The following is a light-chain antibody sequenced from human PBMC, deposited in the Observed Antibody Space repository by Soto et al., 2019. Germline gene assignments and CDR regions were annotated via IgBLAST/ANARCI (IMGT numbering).Light chain of an antibody. CDR1: SSNIGSNY. CDR3: AAWDDSLHVV. CDR2: GNN. Sequence: QSVLTQPPSASGTPGQRVTISCSGSSSNIGSNYVYWYQQLPGTAPKLLIYGNNQRPSGVPDRFSGSKSGTSASLAISGLRSEDEADYYCAAWDDSLHVVFGGGTKLTVL. V-gene: IGLV1-47*01. J-gene: IGLJ2*01.